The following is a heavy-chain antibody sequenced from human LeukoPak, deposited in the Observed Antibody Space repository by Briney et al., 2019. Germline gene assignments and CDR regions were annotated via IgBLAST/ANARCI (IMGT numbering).Heavy chain of an antibody. CDR3: AKAEPASGYDY. CDR1: GFTFSSYS. Sequence: GGSLRLSRAASGFTFSSYSMNWVRQAPGKGLEWVSYISDRSSTIYYADSVKGRFTISRDNAKKSLYLQMNSLRAEDTAVYYCAKAEPASGYDYWGQGTLVTVSS. D-gene: IGHD1-14*01. V-gene: IGHV3-48*01. J-gene: IGHJ4*02. CDR2: ISDRSSTI.